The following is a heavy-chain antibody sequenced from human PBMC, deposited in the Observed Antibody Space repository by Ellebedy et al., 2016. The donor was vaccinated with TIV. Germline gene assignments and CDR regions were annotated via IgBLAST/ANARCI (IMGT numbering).Heavy chain of an antibody. CDR3: ARERESTCYFDY. D-gene: IGHD5/OR15-5a*01. J-gene: IGHJ4*01. CDR2: VKPSDGHT. CDR1: GYSFTDYL. V-gene: IGHV1-46*01. Sequence: AASVKVSCKTSGYSFTDYLIHWVRQAPGQGLVWVGRVKPSDGHTHYAQTFQGRVTMTRDTSTSTVYMELSSLRSEDTAVYFSARERESTCYFDYWGHGTLLIVS.